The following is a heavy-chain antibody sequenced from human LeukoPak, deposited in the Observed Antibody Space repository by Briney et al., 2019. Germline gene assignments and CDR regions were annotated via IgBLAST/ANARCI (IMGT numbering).Heavy chain of an antibody. CDR1: GGSISSYY. CDR2: IYYSGST. J-gene: IGHJ4*02. CDR3: ARDTVDYYGSGSPKGY. D-gene: IGHD3-10*01. V-gene: IGHV4-59*12. Sequence: SETLSLTRTVSGGSISSYYWSWIRQPPGKGLEWIGYIYYSGSTNYNPSLKSRVTISVDTSKNQFSLKLSSVTAADTAVYYCARDTVDYYGSGSPKGYWGQGTLVTVSS.